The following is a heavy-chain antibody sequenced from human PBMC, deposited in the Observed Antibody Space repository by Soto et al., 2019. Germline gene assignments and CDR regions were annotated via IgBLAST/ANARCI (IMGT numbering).Heavy chain of an antibody. CDR2: FRSSVDGGTT. CDR3: AKKVNSGPGSQYFDY. J-gene: IGHJ4*02. Sequence: PGGSLRLSCAASGFTFSSYSMSWVRQAPGNGLECVSGFRSSVDGGTTYYAASVKGRFTISRDNYKNTLFLQMTSLRAEDTAIYYCAKKVNSGPGSQYFDYWGQGTLVPVSS. D-gene: IGHD3-10*01. CDR1: GFTFSSYS. V-gene: IGHV3-23*01.